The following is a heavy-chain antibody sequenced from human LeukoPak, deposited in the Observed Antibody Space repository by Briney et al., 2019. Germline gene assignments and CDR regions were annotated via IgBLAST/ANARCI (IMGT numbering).Heavy chain of an antibody. V-gene: IGHV1-46*01. Sequence: ASVKVSCKASGYTFTSYYIHWVRQAPGQGLEWMGIINPSGGSTNYAQKFQGRVTMTRDTSTSTVYMELSSLRSEDTAVYYCVRVAYCSDSNCPNWFDPWGQGTLVTVSS. CDR1: GYTFTSYY. D-gene: IGHD2-15*01. CDR2: INPSGGST. CDR3: VRVAYCSDSNCPNWFDP. J-gene: IGHJ5*02.